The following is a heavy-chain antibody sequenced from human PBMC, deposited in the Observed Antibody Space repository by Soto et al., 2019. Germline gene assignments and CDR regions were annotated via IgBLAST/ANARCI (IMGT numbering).Heavy chain of an antibody. CDR3: ARDLGVRGVTILPRYYFDY. J-gene: IGHJ4*02. V-gene: IGHV1-2*04. CDR1: GYTFTGYY. Sequence: ASVKVSCKASGYTFTGYYMHWVRQAPGQGLEWMGWINPNSGGTNYAQKFQGWVTMTRDTSISTAYMELSRLRSDDTAMYYCARDLGVRGVTILPRYYFDYWGQGTLVTVSS. CDR2: INPNSGGT. D-gene: IGHD3-10*01.